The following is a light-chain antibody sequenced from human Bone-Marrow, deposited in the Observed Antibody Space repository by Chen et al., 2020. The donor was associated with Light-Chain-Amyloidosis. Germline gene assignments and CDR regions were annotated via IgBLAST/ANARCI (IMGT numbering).Light chain of an antibody. Sequence: IQMTQSPSSMSASVGDRVSLTCRASRPIRFFLAWYQPKPGRLPRLLIYAARTLQSGVPSRFSGSTSGTDFTLTISSLQPEDVATYYCQNYYSAPFTFGPGTKVDIK. V-gene: IGKV1-27*01. J-gene: IGKJ3*01. CDR2: AAR. CDR1: RPIRFF. CDR3: QNYYSAPFT.